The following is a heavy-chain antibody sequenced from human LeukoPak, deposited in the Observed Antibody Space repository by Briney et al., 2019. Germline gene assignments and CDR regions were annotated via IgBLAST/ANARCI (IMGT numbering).Heavy chain of an antibody. J-gene: IGHJ6*03. V-gene: IGHV1-2*02. CDR3: ATSIAVGSSRHYMDV. CDR2: INPNSGGT. D-gene: IGHD6-19*01. Sequence: ASVKVSCKASGYTFTGYYMHWVRQAPGQGLEWMGWINPNSGGTNYAQKFQGRVTMTRDTSISTAYMELSRLRSDDTAVYYCATSIAVGSSRHYMDVWGKGTTVTISS. CDR1: GYTFTGYY.